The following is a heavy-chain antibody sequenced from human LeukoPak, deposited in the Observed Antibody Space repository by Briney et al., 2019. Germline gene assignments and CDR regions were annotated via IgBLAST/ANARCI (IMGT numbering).Heavy chain of an antibody. V-gene: IGHV1-2*04. J-gene: IGHJ4*02. D-gene: IGHD2-15*01. CDR1: GYTFTGYY. Sequence: ASVKVSCKASGYTFTGYYMHWVRQAPGQGLEWMGWINPNSGGTNYAQKFQGWVTMTRDTSISTAYMELSRLRSDDTAVYYCARAPSNKYCSGGSCYLGYWGQGTLVTVSS. CDR2: INPNSGGT. CDR3: ARAPSNKYCSGGSCYLGY.